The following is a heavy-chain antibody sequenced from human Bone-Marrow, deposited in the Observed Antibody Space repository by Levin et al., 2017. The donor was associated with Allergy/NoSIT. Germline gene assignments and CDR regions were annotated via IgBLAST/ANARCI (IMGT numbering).Heavy chain of an antibody. Sequence: PGGSLRLSCAASGFSLSSFGMNWVRQAPGKALEFISYISDTSTKIYYAESVKGRFTISRDNAKNSLHLQMSGLTAEDTAVYYCARDRVGDSPNTAYYHYGLDVWGRGTTVTVSS. CDR3: ARDRVGDSPNTAYYHYGLDV. V-gene: IGHV3-48*01. CDR2: ISDTSTKI. D-gene: IGHD1-26*01. CDR1: GFSLSSFG. J-gene: IGHJ6*02.